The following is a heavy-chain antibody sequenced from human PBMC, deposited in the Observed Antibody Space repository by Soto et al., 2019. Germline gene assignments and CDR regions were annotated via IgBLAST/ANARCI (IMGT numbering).Heavy chain of an antibody. D-gene: IGHD2-2*01. V-gene: IGHV3-23*01. J-gene: IGHJ6*02. CDR1: GFTFSTYA. CDR3: VKGQSSSWSQTGGMDG. Sequence: EVQLLESGGGLVQPGGSLRLSCAASGFTFSTYAMSWARQAPGKGLEWVAGIDDSGVSTYYADSVKGRLTISRDNSKNTLYLQIGSLRAEDTAVYYCVKGQSSSWSQTGGMDGWGQGTTVTVSS. CDR2: IDDSGVST.